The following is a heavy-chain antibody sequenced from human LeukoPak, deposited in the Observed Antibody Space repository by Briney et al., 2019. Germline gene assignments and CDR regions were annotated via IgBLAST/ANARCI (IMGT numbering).Heavy chain of an antibody. Sequence: GGSLRLSCAASGFTFSSYSMSSSSTIYYADSVKGRFTISRDNAKNSLYLQMNSQRAEDTAVYYCASRHDYGDSDYWGQGTLVTVSS. CDR1: GFTFSSYS. J-gene: IGHJ4*02. CDR2: SSSTI. V-gene: IGHV3-48*01. CDR3: ASRHDYGDSDY. D-gene: IGHD4-17*01.